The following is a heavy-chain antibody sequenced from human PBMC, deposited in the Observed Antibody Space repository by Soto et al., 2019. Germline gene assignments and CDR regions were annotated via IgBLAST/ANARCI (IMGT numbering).Heavy chain of an antibody. V-gene: IGHV1-18*01. Sequence: QVQLVQSGAEVKKPGASVKVSCKASGYTFTSYGISWVRQAPGQGLEWMGWISAYNGNTNYAQKLQGRVTMTTDTSTSTAYMELRSLRSDDTAVYYCARDLSPPRYYYDSTYFDYWGQGTLVTVSS. D-gene: IGHD3-22*01. J-gene: IGHJ4*02. CDR2: ISAYNGNT. CDR1: GYTFTSYG. CDR3: ARDLSPPRYYYDSTYFDY.